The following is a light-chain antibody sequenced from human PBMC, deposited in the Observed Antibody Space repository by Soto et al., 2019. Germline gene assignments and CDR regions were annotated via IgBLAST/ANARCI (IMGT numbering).Light chain of an antibody. CDR1: SSDIGAYNF. CDR3: TSWTTSTTMI. J-gene: IGLJ2*01. Sequence: QSALTQPASVSGSPGQSITISCTGTSSDIGAYNFVSWYQQHPAKAPKLMLYDFNIRPSGVSNRFSGSKSGNTASLTISGLQAEDEADYCCTSWTTSTTMIFGGGTKLTVL. V-gene: IGLV2-14*03. CDR2: DFN.